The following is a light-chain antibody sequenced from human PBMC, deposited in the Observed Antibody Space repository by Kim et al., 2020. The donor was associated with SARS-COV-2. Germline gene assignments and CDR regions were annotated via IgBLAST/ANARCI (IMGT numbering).Light chain of an antibody. V-gene: IGLV1-51*01. J-gene: IGLJ2*01. CDR2: DNN. CDR3: GTWDSSLSAVV. Sequence: GQKVTISCYGSSSNIGKNYVSWYQQLPGTAPKLLIYDNNKRPSGIPDRFSGSKSGTSATLGITGLQTGDEADYYCGTWDSSLSAVVFGGGTQLTVL. CDR1: SSNIGKNY.